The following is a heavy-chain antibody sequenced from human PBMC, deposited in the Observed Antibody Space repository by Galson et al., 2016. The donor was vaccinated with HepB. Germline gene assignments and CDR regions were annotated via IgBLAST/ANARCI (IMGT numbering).Heavy chain of an antibody. CDR2: ISGSGDNT. J-gene: IGHJ6*02. Sequence: SLRLSCAASGFTFGSYAMHWVRQAPGKGLEWVSAISGSGDNTYYADSVKGRFTISRDNSKNTLYLQMNSLRAEDTAVYYCAKDTARYCSSTSCSYGMDVWGQGTTVTVSS. V-gene: IGHV3-23*01. CDR1: GFTFGSYA. CDR3: AKDTARYCSSTSCSYGMDV. D-gene: IGHD2-2*01.